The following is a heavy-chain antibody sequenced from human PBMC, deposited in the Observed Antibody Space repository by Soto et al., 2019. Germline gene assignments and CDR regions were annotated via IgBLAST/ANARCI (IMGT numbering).Heavy chain of an antibody. CDR2: VSFDGTNK. J-gene: IGHJ4*02. Sequence: QVQLVESGGGVVQPGRSLRLSCAASGFTFSTHAMHWVRQAPGKGLECVAIVSFDGTNKYHADSVKGRFTISRDNSKNTLYLQMSGPTPEDTAVYYCARDQTGITTAGGGRIDHWGQGTLVTVSS. CDR1: GFTFSTHA. D-gene: IGHD6-13*01. V-gene: IGHV3-30-3*01. CDR3: ARDQTGITTAGGGRIDH.